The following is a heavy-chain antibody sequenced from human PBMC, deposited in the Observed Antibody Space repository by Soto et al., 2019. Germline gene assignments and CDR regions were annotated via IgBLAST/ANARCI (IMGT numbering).Heavy chain of an antibody. CDR3: ARQRPHSKFRN. J-gene: IGHJ1*01. CDR2: IYYSGST. D-gene: IGHD1-1*01. V-gene: IGHV4-59*08. Sequence: ETLSLTCTVSGGSISSYYWSWIRQPPGKGLEWIGYIYYSGSTNYNPSLKSRVTISVDTSKNQFSLKLSPVTAADPAVYYWARQRPHSKFRNGGRGTRFPVSS. CDR1: GGSISSYY.